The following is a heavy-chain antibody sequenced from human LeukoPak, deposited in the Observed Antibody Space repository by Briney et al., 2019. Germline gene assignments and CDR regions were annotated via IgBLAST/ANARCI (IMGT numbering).Heavy chain of an antibody. V-gene: IGHV3-23*01. D-gene: IGHD1-26*01. CDR2: ISDSGANK. CDR3: AKDVRVGGGGMDV. Sequence: GGSLRLSCAASGFTFSTYAMTWVRQAPGKGLEGFSLISDSGANKHYADSVKGRFTISRDNSKNTVSLQMNSLRAEGTAVYYCAKDVRVGGGGMDVWGQGTPVTVSS. CDR1: GFTFSTYA. J-gene: IGHJ6*02.